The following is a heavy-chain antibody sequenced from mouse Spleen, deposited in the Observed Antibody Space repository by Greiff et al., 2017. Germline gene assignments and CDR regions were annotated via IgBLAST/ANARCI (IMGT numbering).Heavy chain of an antibody. D-gene: IGHD2-5*01. V-gene: IGHV1-7*01. J-gene: IGHJ3*01. CDR1: GYTFTSYW. Sequence: QVQLKESGAELAKPGASVKMSCKASGYTFTSYWMHWVKQRPGQGLEWIGYINPSTGYTEYNQKFKDKATLTADKSSSTAYMQLSSLTSEDSAVYYCARMESNYLFAYWGQGTLVTVSA. CDR2: INPSTGYT. CDR3: ARMESNYLFAY.